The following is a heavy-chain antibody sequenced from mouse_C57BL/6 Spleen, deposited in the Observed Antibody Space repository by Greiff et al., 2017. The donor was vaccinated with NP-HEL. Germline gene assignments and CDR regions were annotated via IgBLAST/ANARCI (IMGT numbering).Heavy chain of an antibody. J-gene: IGHJ4*01. V-gene: IGHV5-4*03. CDR3: ARADYYAMDY. Sequence: EVMLVESGGGLVKPGGSLKLSCAASGFTFTSYAMSWVRQTPEKRLEWVATISDGGSYTYYPDNVKGRFTISRDNAKNNLYLQMSQLKSEDTAMYYCARADYYAMDYWGQGTSVTVSS. CDR1: GFTFTSYA. CDR2: ISDGGSYT.